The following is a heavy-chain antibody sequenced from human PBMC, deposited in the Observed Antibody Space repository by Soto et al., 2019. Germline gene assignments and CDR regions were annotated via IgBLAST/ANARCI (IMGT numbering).Heavy chain of an antibody. CDR1: GFTFSNAW. CDR3: TTDRWARLPLVGGAFDI. V-gene: IGHV3-15*01. CDR2: IKSKTDGGTT. Sequence: GGSLRLSCAASGFTFSNAWMSWVRQAPGKGLEWVGRIKSKTDGGTTDYAEPVKGRFTISRDDSKNTLYLQMNSLKTEDTAVYYCTTDRWARLPLVGGAFDIWGQGTMVTVSS. D-gene: IGHD6-25*01. J-gene: IGHJ3*02.